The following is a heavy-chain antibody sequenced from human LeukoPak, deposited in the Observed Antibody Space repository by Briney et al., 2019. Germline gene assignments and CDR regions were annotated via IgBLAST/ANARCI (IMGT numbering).Heavy chain of an antibody. Sequence: SETLSLTCTVSGGSISIYYWSWIRQPAGEGLEWIGRIYTSGSTNYNPSPTSRVTQSVDTSKNHCSLKLSSVTGADTAVYYCARGSIVVVPGARYNWFDPWGQGTLVTVSS. CDR1: GGSISIYY. CDR2: IYTSGST. D-gene: IGHD2-2*01. CDR3: ARGSIVVVPGARYNWFDP. V-gene: IGHV4-4*07. J-gene: IGHJ5*02.